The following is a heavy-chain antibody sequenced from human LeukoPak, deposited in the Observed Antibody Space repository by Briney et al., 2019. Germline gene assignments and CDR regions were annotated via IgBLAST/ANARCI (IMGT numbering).Heavy chain of an antibody. CDR3: ARLTGSYFDY. V-gene: IGHV3-7*01. CDR2: LGQDGSER. D-gene: IGHD7-27*01. Sequence: HPGGSLRLSCAASGFNFSSYWMNWVRQAPGKGLEWVANLGQDGSERNYVDSVKGRFTVSRDNAENSLYLQMNSLRDEDTAVYYCARLTGSYFDYWGQGTLVTVSS. CDR1: GFNFSSYW. J-gene: IGHJ4*02.